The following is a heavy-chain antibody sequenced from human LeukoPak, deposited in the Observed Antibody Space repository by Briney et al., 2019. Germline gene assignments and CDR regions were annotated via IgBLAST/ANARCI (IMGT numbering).Heavy chain of an antibody. Sequence: GGSLRLSCAASGFTVSSNYMSWVRQAPGMGLEWVSVIYSGGSTYYADSVKGRFTISRDNSKNTLYLQMNSLRAEDTAVYYCARASRLVNYFDYWGQGTLVTVSS. J-gene: IGHJ4*02. CDR1: GFTVSSNY. V-gene: IGHV3-53*01. D-gene: IGHD3-10*01. CDR2: IYSGGST. CDR3: ARASRLVNYFDY.